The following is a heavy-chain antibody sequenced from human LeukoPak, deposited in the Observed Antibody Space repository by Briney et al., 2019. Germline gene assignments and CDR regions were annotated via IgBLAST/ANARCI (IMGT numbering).Heavy chain of an antibody. CDR3: ARDRLYYYGMDV. V-gene: IGHV4-34*01. Sequence: SETLSLTCAVYGGSFSGYYWSWIRQPPGKGLEWIGEINHSGSTNYNPSLKSRVTISVDTSKNQFSLKLSSVTAADTAVYYCARDRLYYYGMDVWGQGTTVTVSS. CDR2: INHSGST. CDR1: GGSFSGYY. J-gene: IGHJ6*02.